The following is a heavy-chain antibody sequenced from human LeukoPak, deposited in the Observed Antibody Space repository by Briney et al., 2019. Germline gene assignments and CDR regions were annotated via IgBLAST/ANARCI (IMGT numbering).Heavy chain of an antibody. D-gene: IGHD3-10*01. CDR3: AKAGGSGSPPYYYGMDV. CDR1: GVTLSNYA. J-gene: IGHJ6*02. CDR2: ISSSGSGGNT. V-gene: IGHV3-23*01. Sequence: GGSLRLSCVASGVTLSNYAMSWARQAPGKGLEWVSGISSSGSGGNTYYADSVKGRFTISRDNSKNTLYLQMNGLRAEDTAVNYCAKAGGSGSPPYYYGMDVWGQGTTVIVSS.